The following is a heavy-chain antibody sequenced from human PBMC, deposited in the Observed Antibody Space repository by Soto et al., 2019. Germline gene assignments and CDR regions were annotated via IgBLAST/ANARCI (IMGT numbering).Heavy chain of an antibody. CDR2: IFSNDEK. J-gene: IGHJ6*03. Sequence: QVTLKESGPVLVKPTETLTLTCTVSGFSLSNARMGVSWIRQPPGKALEWLAHIFSNDEKSYSTSLKSRLTISKDTSKSQVVLTMTNMDPVDTATYYCARIRQYCSSTSCLCYYYYYMDVWGKGTTVTVSS. CDR3: ARIRQYCSSTSCLCYYYYYMDV. V-gene: IGHV2-26*01. CDR1: GFSLSNARMG. D-gene: IGHD2-2*01.